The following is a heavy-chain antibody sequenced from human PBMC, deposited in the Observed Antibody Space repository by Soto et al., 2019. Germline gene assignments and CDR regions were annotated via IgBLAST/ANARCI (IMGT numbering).Heavy chain of an antibody. D-gene: IGHD5-12*01. V-gene: IGHV3-64D*06. J-gene: IGHJ4*02. CDR1: GFTFSSYA. CDR2: VRGNGDPP. Sequence: GGSLRLSCAASGFTFSSYAMHWVRQAPGKGLEYVSGVRGNGDPPFYADSVKGRFTISRDNSKNTLYLQMSSLSADDTAVYYCVKSRGGNNFDFFDWGQGALVTVSS. CDR3: VKSRGGNNFDFFD.